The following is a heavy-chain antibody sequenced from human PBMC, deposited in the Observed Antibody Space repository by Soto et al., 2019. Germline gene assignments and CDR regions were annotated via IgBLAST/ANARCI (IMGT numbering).Heavy chain of an antibody. CDR3: AREFSWYNYFDY. CDR2: INAGNGNT. Sequence: ASLKLPTNASASSFTNYAIHCVRQPPGQRLEWMGWINAGNGNTKYSQKFQGRVTITRDTSASTAYMELSSLRSEDTAVYYCAREFSWYNYFDYWGQGTLVTVSS. V-gene: IGHV1-3*01. J-gene: IGHJ4*02. D-gene: IGHD6-13*01. CDR1: ASSFTNYA.